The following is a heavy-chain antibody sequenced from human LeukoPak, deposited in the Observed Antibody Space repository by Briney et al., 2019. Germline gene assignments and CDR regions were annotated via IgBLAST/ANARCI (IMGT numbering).Heavy chain of an antibody. CDR2: ISAYNGNT. D-gene: IGHD3-3*01. CDR1: GYTFTSYG. V-gene: IGHV1-18*01. Sequence: SVKVSCKASGYTFTSYGISWVRQAPGQGLEWMGWISAYNGNTNYAQKLQGRVTMTTDTSTSTAYMELRSLRSDDTAVYYCARDYDFWSDPGLPSPFDYWGQGTLVTVSS. J-gene: IGHJ4*02. CDR3: ARDYDFWSDPGLPSPFDY.